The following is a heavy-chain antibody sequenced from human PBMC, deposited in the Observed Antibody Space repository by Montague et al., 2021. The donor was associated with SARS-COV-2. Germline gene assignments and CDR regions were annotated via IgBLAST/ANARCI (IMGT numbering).Heavy chain of an antibody. J-gene: IGHJ4*02. CDR3: GRRGTIFGVVTFPFDY. CDR1: GGSISSGGYY. Sequence: TLSLTYTVSGGSISSGGYYWSWIRQHPGKGLEWIGYIYYSGSTYYNPSLKSRVTISVDTSKNQFSLKLSSVTAADTAVYYCGRRGTIFGVVTFPFDYWGQGTLGTVFS. CDR2: IYYSGST. V-gene: IGHV4-31*03. D-gene: IGHD3-3*01.